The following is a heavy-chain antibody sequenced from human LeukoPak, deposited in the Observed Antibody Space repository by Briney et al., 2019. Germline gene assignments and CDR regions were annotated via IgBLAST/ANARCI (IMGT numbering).Heavy chain of an antibody. J-gene: IGHJ6*02. Sequence: SETLSLTCTVSGGSIRSYYWSWIRQPPGKGLEWIGYIYYSGSTSYNPSLKSRVTISLDTSKNQFSLKLSSVTAADTAAYYCARSRRGSSSWYVYYYYGMDVWGQGTTVTVSS. CDR2: IYYSGST. CDR3: ARSRRGSSSWYVYYYYGMDV. D-gene: IGHD6-13*01. V-gene: IGHV4-59*08. CDR1: GGSIRSYY.